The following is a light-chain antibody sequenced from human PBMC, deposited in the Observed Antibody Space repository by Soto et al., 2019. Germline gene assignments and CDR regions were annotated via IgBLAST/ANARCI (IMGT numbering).Light chain of an antibody. J-gene: IGKJ1*01. CDR3: LQHNSYPRT. V-gene: IGKV1-17*01. CDR1: QGIGND. CDR2: AAS. Sequence: DIQMTQSRSSLCASVGDGVTITCRASQGIGNDLGWYQQKPGRAPKRLIYAASSLQGGVPSRFSGSGSGTEFTLTISSLQPEDFATYYCLQHNSYPRTFGQGTKVDIK.